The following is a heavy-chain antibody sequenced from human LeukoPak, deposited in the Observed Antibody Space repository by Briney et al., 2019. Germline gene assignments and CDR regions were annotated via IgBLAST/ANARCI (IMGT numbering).Heavy chain of an antibody. CDR3: ARVSEGGSYYYYYYMDA. J-gene: IGHJ6*03. V-gene: IGHV4-61*02. CDR1: GGSISSGSYY. Sequence: SETLSLTCTVSGGSISSGSYYWSWIRQPAGKGLEWIGRIYTSGSTNYNPSLKSRVTISVDTSKNQFSLKLSSVTAADAAVYYCARVSEGGSYYYYYYMDAWGKGTTVTVSS. CDR2: IYTSGST. D-gene: IGHD1-26*01.